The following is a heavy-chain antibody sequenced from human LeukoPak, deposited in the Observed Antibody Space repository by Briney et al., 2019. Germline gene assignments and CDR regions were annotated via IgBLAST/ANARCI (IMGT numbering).Heavy chain of an antibody. J-gene: IGHJ4*02. CDR1: GYSISSGYY. D-gene: IGHD3-10*01. V-gene: IGHV4-38-2*02. CDR3: ARSSRVRGARFDY. CDR2: IYHNGST. Sequence: SETLSLTCTVSGYSISSGYYWGWIRQPPGKGLEWIGNIYHNGSTYYNPPLKSRVTISVDTSKNQFSLKLSSVTAADTAVYYCARSSRVRGARFDYWGQGTLVTVSS.